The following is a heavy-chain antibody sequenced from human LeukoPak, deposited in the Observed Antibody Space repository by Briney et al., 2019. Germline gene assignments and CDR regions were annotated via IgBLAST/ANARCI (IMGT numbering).Heavy chain of an antibody. CDR1: GGSISSGGYS. J-gene: IGHJ6*02. D-gene: IGHD3-16*02. Sequence: SQTLSLTCAVSGGSISSGGYSWSWIRQPPGKGLEWIGYIYHSGRTYYNPSLKSRVAISIDRSKNQFSLRLSSVTAADTAVYYCARVSAYYYYYGMDVWGQGTTVTVSS. CDR2: IYHSGRT. CDR3: ARVSAYYYYYGMDV. V-gene: IGHV4-30-2*01.